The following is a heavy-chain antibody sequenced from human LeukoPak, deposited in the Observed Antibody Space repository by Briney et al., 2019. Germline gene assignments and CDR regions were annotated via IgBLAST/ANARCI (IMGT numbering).Heavy chain of an antibody. V-gene: IGHV3-7*01. J-gene: IGHJ3*02. CDR3: ARDGELGSPADAFDI. Sequence: GGFLRLSCAASGFTFRSYWMTWVRQYPGKGLEWVANIKQDGSETYYADSVKGRFTISRDNAKRSLYLQMNSLRAEDTAVYYCARDGELGSPADAFDIWGQGTMVTVSS. CDR1: GFTFRSYW. CDR2: IKQDGSET. D-gene: IGHD1-26*01.